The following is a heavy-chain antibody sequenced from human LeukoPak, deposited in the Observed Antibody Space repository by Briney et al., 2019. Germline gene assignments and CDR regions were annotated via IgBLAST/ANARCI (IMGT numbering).Heavy chain of an antibody. CDR1: GGTFSSYA. CDR2: IIPIFGTA. Sequence: SVKVSCKASGGTFSSYAISWVRQAPGQGLEWMGGIIPIFGTANYAQKFQGRATITADESTSTAYMELSSLRSEDTAVYYCARSLYGSYAFDIWGQGTMVTVSS. D-gene: IGHD2-2*02. CDR3: ARSLYGSYAFDI. V-gene: IGHV1-69*13. J-gene: IGHJ3*02.